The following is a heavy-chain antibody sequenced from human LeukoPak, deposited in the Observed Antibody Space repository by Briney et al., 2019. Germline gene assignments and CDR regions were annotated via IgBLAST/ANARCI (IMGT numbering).Heavy chain of an antibody. CDR3: ASSDCSRTSCYPLALRYYYMDV. Sequence: PSETLSLTCTDSGGSISSYYWSWIRQPPGKGLEWIGYIYTSGSTNYNPSLKSRVTISVDTSNNQFSLKLSSVTAADTAVYYCASSDCSRTSCYPLALRYYYMDVWGKGTTVTVSS. V-gene: IGHV4-4*09. D-gene: IGHD2-2*01. CDR1: GGSISSYY. CDR2: IYTSGST. J-gene: IGHJ6*03.